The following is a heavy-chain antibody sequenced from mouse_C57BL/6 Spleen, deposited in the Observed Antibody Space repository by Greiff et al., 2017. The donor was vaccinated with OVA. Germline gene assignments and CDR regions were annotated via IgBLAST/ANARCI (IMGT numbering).Heavy chain of an antibody. D-gene: IGHD2-4*01. CDR1: GFSLTSYG. CDR2: IWSGGST. J-gene: IGHJ1*03. Sequence: VQLVESGPGLVQPSQSLSITCTVSGFSLTSYGVHWVRQSPGKGLEWLGVIWSGGSTDYNAAFISRLSISKDNSKSQVFFKMNSLQADDTAIYYCARHYDYDWYFDVWGTGTTVTVSS. CDR3: ARHYDYDWYFDV. V-gene: IGHV2-2*01.